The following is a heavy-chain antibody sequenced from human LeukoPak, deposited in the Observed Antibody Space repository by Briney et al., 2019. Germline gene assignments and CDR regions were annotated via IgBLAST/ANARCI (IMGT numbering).Heavy chain of an antibody. Sequence: GGSLRLSCAASGFTFSSYAKSWVRQAPGKGLEWVSAISGSGGSTYYADSEKGRFTISRDNSKNTPYLQMNSLRAEDTAVYYCAKGVGVGYPAGGIDYWGQGTLVTVSS. V-gene: IGHV3-23*01. CDR2: ISGSGGST. CDR1: GFTFSSYA. J-gene: IGHJ4*02. CDR3: AKGVGVGYPAGGIDY. D-gene: IGHD5-18*01.